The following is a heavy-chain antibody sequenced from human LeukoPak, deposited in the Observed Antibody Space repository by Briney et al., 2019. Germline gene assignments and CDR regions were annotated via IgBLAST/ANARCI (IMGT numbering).Heavy chain of an antibody. Sequence: SETLSLTCAVYGGSFSGYYWSWIRQPPGKGLEWIGEINHSGSTNYNPSLKSRVTVSVDTSKNRFPLKLSSVTAADTAVYYCARLYYDFWSGYQRAGRYNWFDPWGQGTLVTVSS. D-gene: IGHD3-3*01. J-gene: IGHJ5*02. CDR1: GGSFSGYY. CDR3: ARLYYDFWSGYQRAGRYNWFDP. V-gene: IGHV4-34*01. CDR2: INHSGST.